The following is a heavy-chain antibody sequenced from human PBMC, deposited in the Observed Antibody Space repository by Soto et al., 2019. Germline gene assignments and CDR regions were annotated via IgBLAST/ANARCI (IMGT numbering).Heavy chain of an antibody. CDR1: GFTFSNYA. V-gene: IGHV3-23*01. D-gene: IGHD3-16*01. Sequence: EVQLLESGGGLVQPGGSLRLACAASGFTFSNYAMSWVRQAPGKGLEWVSSISGSGGSTYYVDSVKGRFTISRDKSKNTLYLQMNSLRAEDTAVYSCATSGVPRYVNWNFDLWGRGTLVTVSS. CDR2: ISGSGGST. CDR3: ATSGVPRYVNWNFDL. J-gene: IGHJ2*01.